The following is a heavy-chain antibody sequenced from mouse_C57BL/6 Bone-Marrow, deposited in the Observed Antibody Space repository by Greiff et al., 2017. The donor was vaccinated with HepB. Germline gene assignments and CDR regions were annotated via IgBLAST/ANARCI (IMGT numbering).Heavy chain of an antibody. Sequence: VHVKQSGPVLVKPGASVKMSCKASGYTFTDYYMNWVKQSHGKSLEWIGVINPYNGGTSYNQKFKGKATLTVDKSSSTAYMELNSLTSEDSAVYYCARRGTYYGSSYVSMDYWGQGTSVTVSS. J-gene: IGHJ4*01. D-gene: IGHD1-1*01. CDR3: ARRGTYYGSSYVSMDY. V-gene: IGHV1-19*01. CDR2: INPYNGGT. CDR1: GYTFTDYY.